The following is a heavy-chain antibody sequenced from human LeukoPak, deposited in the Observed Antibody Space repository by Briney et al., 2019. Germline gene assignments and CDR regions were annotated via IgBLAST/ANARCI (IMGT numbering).Heavy chain of an antibody. CDR3: ARDQYYYGSGSYLDY. V-gene: IGHV1-2*06. CDR1: GYTFTVYY. D-gene: IGHD3-10*01. CDR2: IIPNSGGT. J-gene: IGHJ4*02. Sequence: ASVKVSCKASGYTFTVYYIHWLRQAPGQGLEWMGRIIPNSGGTKYAQKFQDRVTMTRDTSISTVYMELSSLTYDDTAVYYCARDQYYYGSGSYLDYWGQGTLVTVSS.